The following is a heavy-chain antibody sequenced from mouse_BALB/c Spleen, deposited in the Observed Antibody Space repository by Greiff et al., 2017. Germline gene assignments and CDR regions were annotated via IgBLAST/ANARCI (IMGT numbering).Heavy chain of an antibody. V-gene: IGHV14-1*02. Sequence: DVQLQESGAELVRPGALVKLSCKASGFNIKDYYMHWVKQRPEQGLEWIGWIDPENGNTIYDPKFQGKASITADTSSNTAYLQLSSLTSEDTAVYYCARSYYGSRAAMDYWGQGTSVTVSS. CDR3: ARSYYGSRAAMDY. CDR1: GFNIKDYY. D-gene: IGHD1-1*01. J-gene: IGHJ4*01. CDR2: IDPENGNT.